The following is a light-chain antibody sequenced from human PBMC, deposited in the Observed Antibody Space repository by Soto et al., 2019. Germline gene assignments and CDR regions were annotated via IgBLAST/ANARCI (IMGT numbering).Light chain of an antibody. V-gene: IGKV1-5*03. J-gene: IGKJ2*01. CDR1: QSISTW. CDR2: KAS. Sequence: DIQMTQSPSTLSASVGDRVTITCRASQSISTWLAWYQQKPGKAPKLLIYKASSLRNGVPSRFSGSGSGTEFTLTIYSLQPDDFASYYCQQYNGYPHTFGQGTKLEIK. CDR3: QQYNGYPHT.